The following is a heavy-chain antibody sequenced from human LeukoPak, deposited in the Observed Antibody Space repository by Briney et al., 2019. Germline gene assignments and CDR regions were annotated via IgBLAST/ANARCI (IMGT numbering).Heavy chain of an antibody. D-gene: IGHD6-13*01. CDR3: AYGIAAAGTPAFDV. V-gene: IGHV1-69*05. CDR1: GDTFSNYG. Sequence: ASVKVSCKASGDTFSNYGISWVRQAPGQGLEWMGGIIPIFGAAKYAQRFQGRVTITTDESTGTAYMELSSLRSEDMAVYYCAYGIAAAGTPAFDVWGQGTMVTVSS. J-gene: IGHJ3*01. CDR2: IIPIFGAA.